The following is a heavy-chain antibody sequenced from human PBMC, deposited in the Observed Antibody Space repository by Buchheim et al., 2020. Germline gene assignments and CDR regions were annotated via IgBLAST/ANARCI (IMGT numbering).Heavy chain of an antibody. J-gene: IGHJ4*02. V-gene: IGHV3-30*18. D-gene: IGHD4-17*01. CDR1: GFTFSSYG. CDR3: AKDRPTTVTTDSYFDY. Sequence: QVQLVESGGGVVQPGRSLRLSCAASGFTFSSYGMHWARQAPGKGLEWVAVISYDGSNKYYADSVKGRFTISRDNSKNTLYLQMNSLRAEDTAVYYCAKDRPTTVTTDSYFDYWGQGTL. CDR2: ISYDGSNK.